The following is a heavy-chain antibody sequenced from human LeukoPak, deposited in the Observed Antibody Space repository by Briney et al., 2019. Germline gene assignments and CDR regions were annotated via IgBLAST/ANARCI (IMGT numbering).Heavy chain of an antibody. CDR1: GFIFSSYS. Sequence: GSLRLSCAASGFIFSSYSINWVRHAAGRGLEMVSSISSSGSYIYYADSVKGRFTISRDNAKNSLYLQMNSLIAKDTAVYYCARGRPDYDSSGYYYLRDAFDIWGQGTMVTVSS. J-gene: IGHJ3*02. CDR3: ARGRPDYDSSGYYYLRDAFDI. CDR2: ISSSGSYI. D-gene: IGHD3-22*01. V-gene: IGHV3-21*01.